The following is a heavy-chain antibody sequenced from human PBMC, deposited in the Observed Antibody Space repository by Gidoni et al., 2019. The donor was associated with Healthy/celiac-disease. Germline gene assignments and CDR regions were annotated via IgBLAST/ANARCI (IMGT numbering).Heavy chain of an antibody. CDR3: ARGGSYPPPFDAFDI. V-gene: IGHV4-34*01. CDR1: GGSFSGYY. J-gene: IGHJ3*02. CDR2: SNHSGST. D-gene: IGHD1-26*01. Sequence: QVQLQQWGAGLLKPSETLSLTCAVYGGSFSGYYWSWIRQPPGKGLEWIGESNHSGSTNYNPSLKSRVTISVDTSKNQFSLKLSSVTAADTAVYYCARGGSYPPPFDAFDIWGQGTMVTVSS.